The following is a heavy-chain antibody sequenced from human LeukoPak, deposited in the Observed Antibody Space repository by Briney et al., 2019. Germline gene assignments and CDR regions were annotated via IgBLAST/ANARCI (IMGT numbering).Heavy chain of an antibody. Sequence: GGSLRLSCEGSGFSFSSYWMTWVRQSPGKGPEWVANIKQDESERYAVDSVKGRFTISRDNAKNSVYLHMNSLRAEDTALYYCARLSAYYYGSFFYYYMDVWGKGTTVTVSS. D-gene: IGHD3-10*01. CDR2: IKQDESER. CDR1: GFSFSSYW. J-gene: IGHJ6*03. CDR3: ARLSAYYYGSFFYYYMDV. V-gene: IGHV3-7*01.